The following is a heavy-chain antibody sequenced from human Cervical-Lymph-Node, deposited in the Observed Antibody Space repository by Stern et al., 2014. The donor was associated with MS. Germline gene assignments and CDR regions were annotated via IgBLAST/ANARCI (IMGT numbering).Heavy chain of an antibody. D-gene: IGHD1-14*01. CDR1: GDSISNYY. V-gene: IGHV4-59*01. CDR2: VYYSGDT. CDR3: VGGRSGSSLGY. Sequence: QLQLQESGPGLARPSETLSLSCNVSGDSISNYYWSWIRQPPGKGLEWIAYVYYSGDTRYNPSLKSRVSMSVDMSKSQISLTLSSVTAADTAIFYCVGGRSGSSLGYWGQGTLVTVSP. J-gene: IGHJ4*02.